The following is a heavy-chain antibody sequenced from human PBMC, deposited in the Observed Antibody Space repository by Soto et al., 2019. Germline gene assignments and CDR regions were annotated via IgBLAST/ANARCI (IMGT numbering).Heavy chain of an antibody. CDR2: VSSSGST. J-gene: IGHJ3*02. CDR3: ASGFYDSRGYSEAFDI. CDR1: GGPISGDH. V-gene: IGHV4-59*01. D-gene: IGHD3-22*01. Sequence: SETLSLTCTVSGGPISGDHWNWIRQPPGKGLEWIAYVSSSGSTKYNPSLKSRVTISIDTTKNQFSLRLSSVTAADTAVYYCASGFYDSRGYSEAFDIWGQGTKVTVSS.